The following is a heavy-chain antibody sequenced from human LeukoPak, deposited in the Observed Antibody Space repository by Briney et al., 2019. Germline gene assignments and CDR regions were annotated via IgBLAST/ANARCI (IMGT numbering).Heavy chain of an antibody. D-gene: IGHD3-10*01. CDR1: GGTFSSYA. V-gene: IGHV1-69*05. CDR3: ARDSPITMVRGVQRKNYYYYYMDV. CDR2: IIPIFGTA. Sequence: SVKVSCKASGGTFSSYAISWVRQAPGQGLEWMGGIIPIFGTANYAQKFQGRVTITTDESTSTAHMELSSLRSEDTAVYYCARDSPITMVRGVQRKNYYYYYMDVWGKGTTVTVSS. J-gene: IGHJ6*03.